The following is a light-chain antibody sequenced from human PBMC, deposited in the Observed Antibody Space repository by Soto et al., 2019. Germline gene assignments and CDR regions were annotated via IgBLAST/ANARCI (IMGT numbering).Light chain of an antibody. CDR1: QSVSSK. J-gene: IGKJ1*01. V-gene: IGKV3-15*01. CDR3: HQYNHWLTWT. Sequence: EIVMTQSPATLSLSPGQRATLSCRASQSVSSKLAWYQQRPGQAPRLLIYSASTRATGIPARFSGSGCGTEFTLTLSSLQSEDFAVYYCHQYNHWLTWTFGQGTKVEIK. CDR2: SAS.